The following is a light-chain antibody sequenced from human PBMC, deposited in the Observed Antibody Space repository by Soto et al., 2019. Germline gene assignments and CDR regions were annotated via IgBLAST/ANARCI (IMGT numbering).Light chain of an antibody. CDR1: QSVSSSY. Sequence: EIVLTQSPCTLSLSPGERATLSCRASQSVSSSYLAWYQQKPGQAPRHLIYGASSRATGIPDRFSGSGPGTDFTLTISRLEPEDFAVYYCQQYGNSPVTFGPGTKVDIK. J-gene: IGKJ3*01. CDR2: GAS. CDR3: QQYGNSPVT. V-gene: IGKV3-20*01.